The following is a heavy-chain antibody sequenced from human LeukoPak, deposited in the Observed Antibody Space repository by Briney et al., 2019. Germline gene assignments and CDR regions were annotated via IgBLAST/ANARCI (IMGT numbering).Heavy chain of an antibody. Sequence: PGGSLRLSCSASGFTFSTYSMSWVRQAPGKGLEWVSYISSSGSTIYYADSVKGRFTISRDNAKNSLYLQMNSLRAEATAVYYCAELGITMIGGVWGKGTTVTISS. CDR2: ISSSGSTI. CDR3: AELGITMIGGV. V-gene: IGHV3-48*04. D-gene: IGHD3-10*02. CDR1: GFTFSTYS. J-gene: IGHJ6*04.